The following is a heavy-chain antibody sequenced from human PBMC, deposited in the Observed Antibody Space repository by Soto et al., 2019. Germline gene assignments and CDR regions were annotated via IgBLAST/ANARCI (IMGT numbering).Heavy chain of an antibody. J-gene: IGHJ5*02. CDR2: ISAYNGNT. CDR1: GYTFTSYG. Sequence: ASVKVSCTASGYTFTSYGSSWVRQAPGQGLEWMGWISAYNGNTNYAQKLQGRVTMTTDTSTSTAYMELRSLRSDDTAVYYCARDTIFGVVATWFAPWGQGTMVPVSS. V-gene: IGHV1-18*01. CDR3: ARDTIFGVVATWFAP. D-gene: IGHD3-3*01.